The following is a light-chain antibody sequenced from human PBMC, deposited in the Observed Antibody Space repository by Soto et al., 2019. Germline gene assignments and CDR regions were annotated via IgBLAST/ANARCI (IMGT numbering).Light chain of an antibody. V-gene: IGKV3-15*01. J-gene: IGKJ4*01. CDR1: QSVSSN. Sequence: SPAAVSLYKGERATLSCRASQSVSSNLAWYQQKPGQAPRLLIYGASTRATGIPARFSGSGSGTEFTLTISSLQSEDFAVYYCQQYNNLPLGSFAGGGKVDIK. CDR3: QQYNNLPLGS. CDR2: GAS.